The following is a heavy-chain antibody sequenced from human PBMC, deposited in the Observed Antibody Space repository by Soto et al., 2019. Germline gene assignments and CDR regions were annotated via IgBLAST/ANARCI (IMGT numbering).Heavy chain of an antibody. D-gene: IGHD2-8*01. J-gene: IGHJ4*02. CDR3: ARTDGTYGRRSLDY. CDR2: FYNSGDT. CDR1: GGSISSYS. Sequence: QVRLQESGPGLVKPSETLSLTCSVSGGSISSYSWNWIRQPPGKGLEWIGYFYNSGDTKYNPSLKSRVTISADTSKNQFSLKVRSVIAADTAVYYCARTDGTYGRRSLDYWGQGTLVTVSS. V-gene: IGHV4-59*01.